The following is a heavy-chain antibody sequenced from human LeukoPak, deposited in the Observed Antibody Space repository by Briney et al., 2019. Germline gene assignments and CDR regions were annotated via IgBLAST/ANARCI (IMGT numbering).Heavy chain of an antibody. D-gene: IGHD4-17*01. Sequence: ASVKVSCKASGYTFTSYGISWVRQAPGQGLEWMGWMNPNSGNTGYAQKFQGRVTMTRNTSISTAYMELSSLRSEDTAVYYCARGLLTTTVPGYWGQGTLVTVSS. CDR1: GYTFTSYG. CDR2: MNPNSGNT. J-gene: IGHJ4*02. CDR3: ARGLLTTTVPGY. V-gene: IGHV1-8*02.